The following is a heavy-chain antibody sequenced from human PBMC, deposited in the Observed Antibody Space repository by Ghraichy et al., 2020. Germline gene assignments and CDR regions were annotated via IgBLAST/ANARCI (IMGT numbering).Heavy chain of an antibody. Sequence: GGSLRLSCAASGFTFSSYWMTWVRQAPGKGLEWVASLKQDGSDKYYVDSVKGRFIISRDNAKNSLYLQMNSLRAEDTAVYYCARDWTTSCSYDYWGQGTQVTVSS. J-gene: IGHJ4*02. D-gene: IGHD2-2*01. CDR2: LKQDGSDK. CDR3: ARDWTTSCSYDY. V-gene: IGHV3-7*03. CDR1: GFTFSSYW.